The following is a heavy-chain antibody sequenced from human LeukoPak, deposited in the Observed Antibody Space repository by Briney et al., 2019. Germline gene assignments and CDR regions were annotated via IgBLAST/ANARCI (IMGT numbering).Heavy chain of an antibody. D-gene: IGHD3-22*01. V-gene: IGHV4-39*01. Sequence: PSETLSLTCSVSGGSISSSSYYWGWIRQPPGKGLEWIGEIYYSGRAYYNSPLKSRLTISVDTSWNQFSLTLVSVTAADTGVYYCARRRYYDSTGYLDWGQGTLVFVST. J-gene: IGHJ1*01. CDR2: IYYSGRA. CDR1: GGSISSSSYY. CDR3: ARRRYYDSTGYLD.